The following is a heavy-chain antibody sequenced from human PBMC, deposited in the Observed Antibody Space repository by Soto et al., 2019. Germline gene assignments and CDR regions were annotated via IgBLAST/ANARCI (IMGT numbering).Heavy chain of an antibody. V-gene: IGHV4-30-4*01. CDR2: IYSIVIP. J-gene: IGHJ4*02. CDR3: ARILMKYYRLDY. Sequence: SETLSLTCTVSGASINSGEYSWSWIRQPPGKVLSLLGHIYSIVIPYYNPSLKSRAGISLYSSNSQVSLKLTSVPAADTAVYFCARILMKYYRLDYGGQGARVTVSS. CDR1: GASINSGEYS. D-gene: IGHD3-16*01.